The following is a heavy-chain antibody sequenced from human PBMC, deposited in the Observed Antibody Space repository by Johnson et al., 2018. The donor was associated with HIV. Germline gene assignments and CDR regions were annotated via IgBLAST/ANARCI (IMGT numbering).Heavy chain of an antibody. V-gene: IGHV3-74*01. Sequence: VQLVESGGGLVQPGGSLILSCAASGFTFSSYWMHWVRQAPGKGLVWVSRISSAGSSTYYADSVKGRFTISRDNAKNTMFVQMNSLRAEDTAVYYCARSGPNWAFDFWGQGTMVTVSS. CDR1: GFTFSSYW. CDR2: ISSAGSST. J-gene: IGHJ3*01. D-gene: IGHD1-1*01. CDR3: ARSGPNWAFDF.